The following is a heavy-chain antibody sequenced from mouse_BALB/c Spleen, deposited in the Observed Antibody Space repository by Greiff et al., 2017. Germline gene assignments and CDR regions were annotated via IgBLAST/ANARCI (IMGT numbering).Heavy chain of an antibody. CDR3: ARWSYYGSSWGFAY. D-gene: IGHD1-1*01. V-gene: IGHV1-82*01. J-gene: IGHJ3*01. CDR2: IYPGDGDT. CDR1: GYAFSSSW. Sequence: VQRVESGPELVKPGASVKISCKASGYAFSSSWMNWVKQRPGQGLEWIGRIYPGDGDTNYNGKFKGKATLTADKSSSTAYMQLSSLTSVDSAVYFCARWSYYGSSWGFAYWGQGTLVTVSA.